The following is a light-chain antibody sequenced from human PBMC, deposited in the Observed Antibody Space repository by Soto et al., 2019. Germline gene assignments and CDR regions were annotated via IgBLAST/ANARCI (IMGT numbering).Light chain of an antibody. J-gene: IGKJ2*01. Sequence: AIRMTQSTSSFSASTGDRVPITCRASQGISSYLAWYQQKPGKAPKLLIYAASTLQSGVPSRFSGSGSGTDFTLTTSCLQSEDFATYYCQQYYSYPPYTFGQGTKLEIK. CDR3: QQYYSYPPYT. CDR1: QGISSY. CDR2: AAS. V-gene: IGKV1-8*01.